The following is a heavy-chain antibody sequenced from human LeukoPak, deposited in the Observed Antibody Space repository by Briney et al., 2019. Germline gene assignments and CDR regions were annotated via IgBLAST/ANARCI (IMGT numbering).Heavy chain of an antibody. J-gene: IGHJ5*01. CDR2: INANSGTT. Sequence: PGGSLRLSCSASGFAFSVYAMSWLRQPPGKGLEWVSTINANSGTTSYAASVRGRFTISRDNSKNTLYLQLNTLRADDTATYYCAKPISGVLAVTADWFHPWGQGTLVVVSS. V-gene: IGHV3-23*01. D-gene: IGHD6-19*01. CDR1: GFAFSVYA. CDR3: AKPISGVLAVTADWFHP.